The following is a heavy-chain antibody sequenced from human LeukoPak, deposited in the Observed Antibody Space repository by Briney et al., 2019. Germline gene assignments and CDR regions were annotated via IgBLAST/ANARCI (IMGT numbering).Heavy chain of an antibody. V-gene: IGHV4-39*01. CDR1: GGSISSSSHY. J-gene: IGHJ5*02. D-gene: IGHD3-3*01. CDR2: VFYSGSA. Sequence: SETLSLTCTVSGGSISSSSHYWGWIRQPPGKGLEWIASVFYSGSAFYNPSLKSRVTISVDTSKNQFSLKLSSVTAADTAVYYCARQSRILGVVPGWGWFDPWGQGTLVTVSS. CDR3: ARQSRILGVVPGWGWFDP.